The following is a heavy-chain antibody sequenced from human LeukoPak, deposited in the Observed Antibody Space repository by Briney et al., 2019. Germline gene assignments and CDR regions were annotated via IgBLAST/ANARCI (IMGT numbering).Heavy chain of an antibody. CDR1: GYTFTSYD. V-gene: IGHV1-8*01. J-gene: IGHJ5*02. D-gene: IGHD3-22*01. CDR2: MNPNSGNT. Sequence: GASVKVSCKASGYTFTSYDINWVRQATGQGLEWMGWMNPNSGNTGYAQKFQGRVTMTRNTSISTAYMELSSLRSDDTAVYYCVGGYSPAGWFDPWGQGTLVTVSS. CDR3: VGGYSPAGWFDP.